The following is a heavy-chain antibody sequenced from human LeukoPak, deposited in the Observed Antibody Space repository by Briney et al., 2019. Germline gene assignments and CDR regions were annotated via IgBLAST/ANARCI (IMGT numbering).Heavy chain of an antibody. CDR1: GYTFTSYG. CDR2: ISAHNGNT. CDR3: ARTYSSYFSSSEFDY. Sequence: ASVKVPCKASGYTFTSYGITWVRQAPGQGLEWMGWISAHNGNTNYAQNLQGRVTMTTDTSTTTAYMELRSLRLDDTAVYYCARTYSSYFSSSEFDYWGQGTLVTVSS. D-gene: IGHD6-13*01. J-gene: IGHJ4*02. V-gene: IGHV1-18*01.